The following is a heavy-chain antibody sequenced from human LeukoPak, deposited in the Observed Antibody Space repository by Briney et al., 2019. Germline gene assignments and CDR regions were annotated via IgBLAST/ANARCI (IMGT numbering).Heavy chain of an antibody. J-gene: IGHJ3*02. CDR1: GFTFEDYG. CDR3: ARDEYNWNVDAFDI. CDR2: INWNAGST. V-gene: IGHV3-20*04. D-gene: IGHD1-20*01. Sequence: GRSRRLSWAASGFTFEDYGMNWFRQAPGKGLEWASHINWNAGSTGYADSVKGRFTISRDDAKNSLYLQMNSLRAEDTAVYYCARDEYNWNVDAFDIWGQGTVVTVSS.